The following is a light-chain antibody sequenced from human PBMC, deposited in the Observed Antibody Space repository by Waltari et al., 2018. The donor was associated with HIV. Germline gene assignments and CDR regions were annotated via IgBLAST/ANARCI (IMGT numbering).Light chain of an antibody. V-gene: IGKV1-5*03. CDR3: QQYNSFPYT. Sequence: DIQMTQPPSTLSVSVGDRVTIGCRASQSISSWLAWYQQKPGKAPKLLVYKTSTLESGVPSRFSGSGSGTEFTLTISSLQPDDFATYYCQQYNSFPYTFGQGTKLEI. J-gene: IGKJ2*01. CDR1: QSISSW. CDR2: KTS.